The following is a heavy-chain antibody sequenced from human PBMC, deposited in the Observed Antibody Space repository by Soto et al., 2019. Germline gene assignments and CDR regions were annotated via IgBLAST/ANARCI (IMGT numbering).Heavy chain of an antibody. CDR1: GFTFSDDY. CDR2: IRRSGTNI. J-gene: IGHJ6*03. Sequence: QVQLVESGGGLVKPGGSLRLSCAASGFTFSDDYMSWIRQAPGKGLEWVSSIRRSGTNIYYADSVKGRFTISRDNAKXXXXXXXXXXXXXXXXXXXXXXXXXXXXXXXYMDVWGKGTTVTVSS. V-gene: IGHV3-11*01. CDR3: XXXXXXXXXXXYMDV.